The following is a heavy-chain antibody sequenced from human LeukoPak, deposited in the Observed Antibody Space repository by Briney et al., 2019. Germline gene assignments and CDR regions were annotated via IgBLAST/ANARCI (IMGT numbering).Heavy chain of an antibody. CDR3: ARHRFGELSHFDY. D-gene: IGHD3-10*01. CDR2: IYYSGST. J-gene: IGHJ4*02. Sequence: PSETLSLTCTVSGGSISSYYWSWIRQPPGKGLEWIGYIYYSGSTNYNPSLQSRVTISLNTPEDQVSLRLSSLTAADTAVYYCARHRFGELSHFDYWGQGILVTVSS. V-gene: IGHV4-59*08. CDR1: GGSISSYY.